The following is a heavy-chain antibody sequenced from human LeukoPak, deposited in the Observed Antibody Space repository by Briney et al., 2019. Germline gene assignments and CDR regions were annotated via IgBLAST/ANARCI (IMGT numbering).Heavy chain of an antibody. D-gene: IGHD4-17*01. V-gene: IGHV4-30-2*01. CDR1: GGSISSGGYS. CDR2: IYHSGST. CDR3: ARLLGDYATPQYYGMDV. Sequence: SQTLSLTCAVSGGSISSGGYSWSWIRQPPGKGLEWIGYIYHSGSTYYNPSLKSRVTISVDRSKNQFSLKLSSVTAADTAVYYCARLLGDYATPQYYGMDVWGQGTTVTVSS. J-gene: IGHJ6*02.